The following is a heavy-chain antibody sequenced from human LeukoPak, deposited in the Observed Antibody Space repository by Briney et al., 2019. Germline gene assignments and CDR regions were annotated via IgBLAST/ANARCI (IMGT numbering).Heavy chain of an antibody. Sequence: GGSLRLSCAASGFTFSSFSMSWVHQAPGKGLEWVSSISGSSSHIYNADSAKGRFTISRDNGKNSLYLQMNSLRAEDTAVYYCARGDYYNYGLDVWGQGTTVTVSS. V-gene: IGHV3-21*01. J-gene: IGHJ6*02. CDR1: GFTFSSFS. CDR3: ARGDYYNYGLDV. CDR2: ISGSSSHI.